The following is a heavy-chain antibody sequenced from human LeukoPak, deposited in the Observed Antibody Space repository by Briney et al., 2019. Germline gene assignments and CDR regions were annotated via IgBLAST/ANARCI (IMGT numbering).Heavy chain of an antibody. CDR2: IGGSGGNT. CDR1: GFTFSSYA. V-gene: IGHV3-23*01. Sequence: GGSLTLSCAASGFTFSSYAMSWVRQAPGKGLEWVSGIGGSGGNTYYADSVRGRLSISRDNSKNTLYLQVNSLRAEDTAVYYCARAIGYDSSGYFYSALRYWGQGTLVTVSS. CDR3: ARAIGYDSSGYFYSALRY. D-gene: IGHD3-22*01. J-gene: IGHJ4*02.